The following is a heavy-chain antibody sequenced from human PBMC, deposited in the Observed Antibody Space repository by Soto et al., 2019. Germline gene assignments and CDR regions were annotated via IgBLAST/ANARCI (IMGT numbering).Heavy chain of an antibody. D-gene: IGHD6-13*01. CDR3: AKDLYSSSWYVVAGLNYGMDV. Sequence: QVQLVESGGGVVQPGRSLRLSCAASGFTFSSYGMHWVRQAPGKGLEWVAVISYDGSNKYYADSVKGRFTISRDNSKNTLYLQMNSLRAEDTAVYYCAKDLYSSSWYVVAGLNYGMDVWGQGTTVTVSS. CDR2: ISYDGSNK. V-gene: IGHV3-30*18. CDR1: GFTFSSYG. J-gene: IGHJ6*02.